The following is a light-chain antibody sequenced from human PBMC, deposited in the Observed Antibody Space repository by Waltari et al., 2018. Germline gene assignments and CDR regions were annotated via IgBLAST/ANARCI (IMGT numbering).Light chain of an antibody. J-gene: IGLJ2*01. CDR3: QSADSSDSVV. Sequence: SYELTQPPSVSVSPGQTARITCSGDALPKQYAYWYQQKPGQAPVLVIYKDSERPSGIPERFSGSNSGTTVTLTISGVQAEDEADYYCQSADSSDSVVFGGGTKLTVL. V-gene: IGLV3-25*03. CDR1: ALPKQY. CDR2: KDS.